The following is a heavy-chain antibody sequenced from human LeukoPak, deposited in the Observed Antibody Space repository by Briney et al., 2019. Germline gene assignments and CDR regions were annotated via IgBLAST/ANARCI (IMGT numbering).Heavy chain of an antibody. V-gene: IGHV4-61*02. Sequence: SQTLSLTCTVSGGSISSGSYYWSWIRQPAGKGLEWIGRIYTSGSTNYNPSLKSRVTISVDKSKNQFSLKLSSVTAADTAVYYCARSSSMVRGAVDYWGQGTLVTVSS. CDR3: ARSSSMVRGAVDY. CDR1: GGSISSGSYY. D-gene: IGHD3-10*01. CDR2: IYTSGST. J-gene: IGHJ4*02.